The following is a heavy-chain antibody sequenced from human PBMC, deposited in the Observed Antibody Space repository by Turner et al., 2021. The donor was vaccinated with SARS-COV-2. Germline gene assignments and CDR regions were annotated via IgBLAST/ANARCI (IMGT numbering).Heavy chain of an antibody. V-gene: IGHV1-24*01. Sequence: QVHLLQSGAELTMPGASVKVSCKVSGYTLSEFSILWVRQAPGKGPEGMGGFNPEDGEPIYAQMFQGRFSLTEDTSTDTLYMELSSLRSEDTAVYYCATSWELPDAYFDSWGQGTLVTVSS. CDR3: ATSWELPDAYFDS. D-gene: IGHD1-7*01. J-gene: IGHJ4*02. CDR2: FNPEDGEP. CDR1: GYTLSEFS.